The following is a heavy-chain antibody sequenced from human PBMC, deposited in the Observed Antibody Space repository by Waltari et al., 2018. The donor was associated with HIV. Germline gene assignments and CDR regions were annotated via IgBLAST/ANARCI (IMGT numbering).Heavy chain of an antibody. Sequence: QVQLVQSGAEVKKPGASVKVSCKASGYTFTSYAMHWVRQAPGQRLEWMGWINAGNGNTKYSQKFQGRVTITRDTSASTAYMELSSLRSEDTAVYYCARDRTVGWSPRGYGMDVWGQGTTVTVSS. CDR2: INAGNGNT. V-gene: IGHV1-3*01. CDR1: GYTFTSYA. D-gene: IGHD1-26*01. CDR3: ARDRTVGWSPRGYGMDV. J-gene: IGHJ6*02.